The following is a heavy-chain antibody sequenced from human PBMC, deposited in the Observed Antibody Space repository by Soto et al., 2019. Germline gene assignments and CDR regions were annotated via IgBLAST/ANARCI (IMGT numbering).Heavy chain of an antibody. D-gene: IGHD3-10*02. CDR2: ISSSSSTI. J-gene: IGHJ4*02. CDR1: GFTFSSYS. CDR3: ARPAWSYDCSGSPQD. V-gene: IGHV3-48*01. Sequence: EVQLVESGGGLVQPGGSLRLSCAASGFTFSSYSMNWVRQAPGKGLEWVSYISSSSSTIYYADSVKGRFTISRDNAKNSMYLQMNSLGAEDTAVYDCARPAWSYDCSGSPQDWCQGTLVTVSS.